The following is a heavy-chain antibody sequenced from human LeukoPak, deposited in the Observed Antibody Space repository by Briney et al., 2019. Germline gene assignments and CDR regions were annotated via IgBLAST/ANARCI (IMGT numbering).Heavy chain of an antibody. CDR1: GFTFSSYE. J-gene: IGHJ6*04. V-gene: IGHV3-48*03. CDR3: AELGITMIGRV. D-gene: IGHD3-10*02. CDR2: ISSSDSTI. Sequence: GSLRLSCAASGFTFSSYEMNWVRPAPGKGLGWGSYISSSDSTIYHADSVKGRFTISRDNAKNSLYLQMNGLRAEDTAVYYCAELGITMIGRVWGKGPTVSISS.